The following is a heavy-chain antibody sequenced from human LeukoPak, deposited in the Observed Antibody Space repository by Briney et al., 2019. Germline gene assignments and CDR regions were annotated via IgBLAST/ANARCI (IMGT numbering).Heavy chain of an antibody. CDR3: AGSGGYYDSSGYYLDY. D-gene: IGHD3-22*01. CDR2: IYSGGST. J-gene: IGHJ4*02. Sequence: PGGSLRLSCAASGFTVSSNYMSWVRQAPGKGLEWVSVIYSGGSTYYADSVKGRFTISRDNSKNTLYLQMNSLRAEDTAVYYCAGSGGYYDSSGYYLDYWGQGTLVTVSS. CDR1: GFTVSSNY. V-gene: IGHV3-53*01.